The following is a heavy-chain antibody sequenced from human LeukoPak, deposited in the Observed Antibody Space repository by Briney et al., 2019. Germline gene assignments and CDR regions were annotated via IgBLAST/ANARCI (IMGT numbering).Heavy chain of an antibody. CDR1: GGSISSSSYY. J-gene: IGHJ4*02. V-gene: IGHV4-39*07. Sequence: SETLSLTCTVSGGSISSSSYYWGWIRQPPGKGLEWIGSIYYSGSTYYNPSLKSRVTISVDTSKNQFSLKLSSVTAADTAVYYCARENGIGVAAEIDYWGQGTLVTVSS. CDR3: ARENGIGVAAEIDY. CDR2: IYYSGST. D-gene: IGHD6-13*01.